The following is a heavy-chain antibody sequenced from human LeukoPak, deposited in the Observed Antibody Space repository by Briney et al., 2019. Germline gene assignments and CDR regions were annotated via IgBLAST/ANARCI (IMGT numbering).Heavy chain of an antibody. CDR3: ARIDSYDFWRGYYFDY. D-gene: IGHD3-3*01. CDR2: IYYSGST. V-gene: IGHV4-59*01. CDR1: GGSISSYY. J-gene: IGHJ4*02. Sequence: SETLSFTCTVSGGSISSYYWSWIRQPPGKGLEWIGYIYYSGSTNYNPSLKSRVTISVDTSKNQFSLKLSSVTAADTAVYYCARIDSYDFWRGYYFDYWGQGTLVTVSS.